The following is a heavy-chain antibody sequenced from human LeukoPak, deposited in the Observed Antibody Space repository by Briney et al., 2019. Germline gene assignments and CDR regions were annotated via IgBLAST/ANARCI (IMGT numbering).Heavy chain of an antibody. D-gene: IGHD3-22*01. CDR3: AREKLDTRGYVDY. V-gene: IGHV3-53*01. Sequence: GGSLRLSCAASGFNVSNNYMSWVRQAPGKGLEWVSVIYRGGSTYYADSVKGRFTMSRDNSKNTVYLQMDSLRAEDTAVYYCAREKLDTRGYVDYWGQGTLVTVSS. J-gene: IGHJ4*02. CDR1: GFNVSNNY. CDR2: IYRGGST.